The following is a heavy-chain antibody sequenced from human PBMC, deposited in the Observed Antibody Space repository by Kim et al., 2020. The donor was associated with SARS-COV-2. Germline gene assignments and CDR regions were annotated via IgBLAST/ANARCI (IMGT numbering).Heavy chain of an antibody. D-gene: IGHD1-7*01. Sequence: SAEAVKGRLTTSRDNAKNSLYVQMSSLKVEDTAVYFCVREGLGSTHYMDVWGKGTTVTVSS. V-gene: IGHV3-21*06. CDR3: VREGLGSTHYMDV. J-gene: IGHJ6*03.